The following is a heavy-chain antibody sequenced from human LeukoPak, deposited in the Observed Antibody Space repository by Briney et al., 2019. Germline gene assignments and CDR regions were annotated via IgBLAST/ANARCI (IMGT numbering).Heavy chain of an antibody. CDR1: GFTFSSYW. J-gene: IGHJ4*02. Sequence: GGSLRLSCAASGFTFSSYWMHWVRQAPGKGLVWVSRINNDGSITGYADSVEGRFTISRDNAKNTLFLQMNSLRAEDTAVYYGASGSCGGGRCYLHPEYWGQGTLVTVSS. CDR3: ASGSCGGGRCYLHPEY. V-gene: IGHV3-74*01. D-gene: IGHD2-15*01. CDR2: INNDGSIT.